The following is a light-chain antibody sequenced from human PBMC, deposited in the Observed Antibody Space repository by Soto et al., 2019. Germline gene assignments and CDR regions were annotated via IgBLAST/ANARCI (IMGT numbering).Light chain of an antibody. CDR3: QQYGRAPYT. V-gene: IGKV3-20*01. Sequence: EIVLTQSPGTLSLSPGERATLSCRASQSLISDYLAWFQQKPGQAPRLLIFGSSSRVVDSPDRFSGSGSGTDFTLTISRLEPEDFAVYYCQQYGRAPYTFGQGTKLEIK. J-gene: IGKJ2*01. CDR2: GSS. CDR1: QSLISDY.